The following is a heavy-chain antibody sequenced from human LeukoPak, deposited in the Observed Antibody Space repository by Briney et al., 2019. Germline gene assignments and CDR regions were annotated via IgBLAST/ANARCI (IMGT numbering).Heavy chain of an antibody. CDR2: IGIAGDT. Sequence: GGSLRLSCAASGFTFSNYDIHWVRQGTGKGLEWVSGIGIAGDTFYPGSVKGRFTISRENAKNSVYLQMNSLRAGDTAVYYCARGYNYAFDIWGQGTMVTVSS. CDR3: ARGYNYAFDI. J-gene: IGHJ3*02. V-gene: IGHV3-13*01. D-gene: IGHD1-1*01. CDR1: GFTFSNYD.